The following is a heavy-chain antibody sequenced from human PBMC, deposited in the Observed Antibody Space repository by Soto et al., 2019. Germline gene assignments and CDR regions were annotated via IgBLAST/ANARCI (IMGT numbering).Heavy chain of an antibody. Sequence: SDTLFLTFIVSGSSISSSSYYWGWIRQPSGKGPEWIGSIFYSGSTYYNPSLKSRVTISVDTSKNQFSLKLSSVTAADTAVYYCARHLTYCSAGSCYSDFPYYGMDVWGQGTTVT. J-gene: IGHJ6*02. CDR2: IFYSGST. D-gene: IGHD2-15*01. CDR1: GSSISSSSYY. V-gene: IGHV4-39*01. CDR3: ARHLTYCSAGSCYSDFPYYGMDV.